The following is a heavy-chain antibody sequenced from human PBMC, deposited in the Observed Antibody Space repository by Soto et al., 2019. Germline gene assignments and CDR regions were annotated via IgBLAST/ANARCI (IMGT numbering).Heavy chain of an antibody. D-gene: IGHD2-15*01. Sequence: SETLSLTCTVSGGSISSGGYYWSWIRQHPGKGLEGIGYIYYSGSTYYNPSLKSRVTISVDTSKNPFSLKLSSVTAADTAVYYCARGGEYCSGGSCYSRGAPYYYGMDVWGQGTTVTVSS. CDR1: GGSISSGGYY. V-gene: IGHV4-31*03. CDR3: ARGGEYCSGGSCYSRGAPYYYGMDV. CDR2: IYYSGST. J-gene: IGHJ6*02.